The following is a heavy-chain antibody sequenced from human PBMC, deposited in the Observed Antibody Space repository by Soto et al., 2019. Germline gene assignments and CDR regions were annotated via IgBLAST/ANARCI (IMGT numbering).Heavy chain of an antibody. Sequence: QVQLQQWGAGLLKPSETLSLTCAVYGGSFSGYYWSWIRQPPGKGLEWIGEINHSGSTNYNPSLKSRVTISVDTSKNQFSLKLSSVTAADTAVYYCARLQDIVVVPAAISRGSGSYYASPFDYWGQGTLVTVSS. CDR1: GGSFSGYY. V-gene: IGHV4-34*01. CDR3: ARLQDIVVVPAAISRGSGSYYASPFDY. CDR2: INHSGST. D-gene: IGHD2-2*01. J-gene: IGHJ4*02.